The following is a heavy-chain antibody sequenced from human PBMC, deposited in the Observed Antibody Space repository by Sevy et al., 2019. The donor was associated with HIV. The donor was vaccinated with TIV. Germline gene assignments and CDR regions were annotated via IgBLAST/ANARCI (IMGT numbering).Heavy chain of an antibody. CDR3: ARDHVKDGDLGDYYYFAMDV. D-gene: IGHD4-17*01. CDR1: GFTFSDYY. Sequence: GGSLRLSCAASGFTFSDYYMSWIRQAPGKGLEWVSYISSSSSYRNYADSVKGRFTISRDNAKNSLYLQMNSLRAEDTAVYYCARDHVKDGDLGDYYYFAMDVWGQGTTVTVSS. CDR2: ISSSSSYR. V-gene: IGHV3-11*05. J-gene: IGHJ6*02.